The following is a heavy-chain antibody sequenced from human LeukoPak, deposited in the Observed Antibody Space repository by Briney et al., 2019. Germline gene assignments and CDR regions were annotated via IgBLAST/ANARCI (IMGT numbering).Heavy chain of an antibody. CDR3: ARADLWFGESPTDY. Sequence: GGSLRLSCAASGFTFSSYSMNWVRQAPGKGLEWVSYISSSSSTIYYADSVKGRFTISRDNAKNSLYLQMNSLRAEDTAVYYCARADLWFGESPTDYWGQGTLVTVSS. V-gene: IGHV3-48*01. D-gene: IGHD3-10*01. CDR2: ISSSSSTI. J-gene: IGHJ4*02. CDR1: GFTFSSYS.